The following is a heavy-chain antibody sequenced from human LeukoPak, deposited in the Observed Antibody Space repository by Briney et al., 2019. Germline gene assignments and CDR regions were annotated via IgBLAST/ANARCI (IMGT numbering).Heavy chain of an antibody. D-gene: IGHD1-14*01. Sequence: GGSLRLSCAASGFTFSSYAMHWVRQAPGKGLEWVAVISYDGSNKYYADSVKGRFTISRDNSKNTLYLQMNSLRAEDTAVYYCAYYHVDEEPPTFWGQGTLVTVSS. CDR3: AYYHVDEEPPTF. J-gene: IGHJ4*02. V-gene: IGHV3-30*04. CDR2: ISYDGSNK. CDR1: GFTFSSYA.